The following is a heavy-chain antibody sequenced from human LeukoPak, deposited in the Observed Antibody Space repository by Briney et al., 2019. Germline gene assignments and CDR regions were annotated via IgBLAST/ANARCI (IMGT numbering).Heavy chain of an antibody. D-gene: IGHD2-21*02. Sequence: ASVKVSCKASGYTFTSYYMHWVRQAPGQGLEWMGIINPSGGSTSYAQKFQGRVTMTRDTSTSTVYMELSSLRSEDTAAYYCARTPSGAYCGGDCYPQYYFDYWGQGTLVTVSS. CDR2: INPSGGST. CDR1: GYTFTSYY. CDR3: ARTPSGAYCGGDCYPQYYFDY. V-gene: IGHV1-46*01. J-gene: IGHJ4*02.